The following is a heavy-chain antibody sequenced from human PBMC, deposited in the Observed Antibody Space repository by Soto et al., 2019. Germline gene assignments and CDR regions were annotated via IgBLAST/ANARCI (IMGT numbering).Heavy chain of an antibody. V-gene: IGHV3-30*18. CDR2: ISYDGSNK. CDR1: VFTFSSYG. J-gene: IGHJ6*02. Sequence: PGWSLRLSCASSVFTFSSYGMQWVRQAPGKGLEWVAVISYDGSNKYYADSVKGRFTISRDNSKNTLYLQMNSLRAEDTAVYYCAKDLYYYGSGSYSYYYYGMDVWGQGTTVTVSS. CDR3: AKDLYYYGSGSYSYYYYGMDV. D-gene: IGHD3-10*01.